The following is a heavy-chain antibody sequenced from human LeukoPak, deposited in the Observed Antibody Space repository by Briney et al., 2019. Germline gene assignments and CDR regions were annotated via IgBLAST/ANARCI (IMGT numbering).Heavy chain of an antibody. D-gene: IGHD4-17*01. CDR3: AKSYYGDYGWDAFDI. CDR2: ISYDGSNK. CDR1: GFTFSSYE. Sequence: GGSLRLSCAASGFTFSSYEMNWVRQAPGKGLEWVAVISYDGSNKYYADSVKGRFTISRDNSKNTLYLQMNSLRAEDTAVYYCAKSYYGDYGWDAFDIWGQGTMVTVSS. J-gene: IGHJ3*02. V-gene: IGHV3-30*18.